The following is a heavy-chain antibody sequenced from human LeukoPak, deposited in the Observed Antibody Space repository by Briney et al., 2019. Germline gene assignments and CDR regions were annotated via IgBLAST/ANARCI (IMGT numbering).Heavy chain of an antibody. D-gene: IGHD2-15*01. CDR1: GFIFTAFY. V-gene: IGHV1-2*02. Sequence: ASVKVSCKTSGFIFTAFYMHWVRQAPGQGLEWMAWISLNSGGTNYAQKFQGRVSMTRDTSTNTAYMEMSSLRSDDTAVYYCVTSTGYFNTWGAFDIWGQGTMVTISS. CDR3: VTSTGYFNTWGAFDI. J-gene: IGHJ3*02. CDR2: ISLNSGGT.